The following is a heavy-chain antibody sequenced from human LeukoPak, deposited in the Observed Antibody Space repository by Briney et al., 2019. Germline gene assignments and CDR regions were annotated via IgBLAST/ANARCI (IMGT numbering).Heavy chain of an antibody. V-gene: IGHV3-23*01. J-gene: IGHJ4*02. D-gene: IGHD6-13*01. CDR2: ISGSGGST. Sequence: PGGSLRLSCAASGFTFDDYAMHWVRQAPGKGLEWVSGISGSGGSTYYADSVKGRFTISRDNSKNTLYVQMNSLRAEDTAVYYCAKDPVFGYSSSKYYFDYWGQGTLVTVSS. CDR3: AKDPVFGYSSSKYYFDY. CDR1: GFTFDDYA.